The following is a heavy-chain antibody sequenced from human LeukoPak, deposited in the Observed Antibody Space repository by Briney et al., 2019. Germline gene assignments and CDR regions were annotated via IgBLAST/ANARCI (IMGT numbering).Heavy chain of an antibody. CDR2: IKQDGSEK. J-gene: IGHJ4*02. CDR1: GFTFTRYW. V-gene: IGHV3-7*01. D-gene: IGHD4-17*01. CDR3: ARDGDYIMPPFDY. Sequence: GGSLRLSCVASGFTFTRYWMSWVRQAPGKGLEWVANIKQDGSEKHYVDSVKGRFTISRDNARNSVYLQMNSLSDDDTAVYYCARDGDYIMPPFDYWGQGILVTVSS.